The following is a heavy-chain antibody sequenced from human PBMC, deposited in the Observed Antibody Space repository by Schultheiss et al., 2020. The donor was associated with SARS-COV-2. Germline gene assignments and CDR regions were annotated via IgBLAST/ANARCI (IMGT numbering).Heavy chain of an antibody. J-gene: IGHJ6*02. CDR1: GFTFSSYW. D-gene: IGHD2-2*01. CDR3: AREVGDCSSTSCSKNPYYYYGMDV. Sequence: GGSLRLSCAASGFTFSSYWMSWVRQATGKGLEWVSAIGTAGDTYYPGSVKGRFTISRDNSKNTLYLQMNSLRAEDTAVYYCAREVGDCSSTSCSKNPYYYYGMDVWGQGTTVTVSS. V-gene: IGHV3-13*01. CDR2: IGTAGDT.